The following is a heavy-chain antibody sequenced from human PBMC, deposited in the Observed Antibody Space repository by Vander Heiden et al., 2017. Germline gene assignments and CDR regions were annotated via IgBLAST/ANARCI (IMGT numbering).Heavy chain of an antibody. V-gene: IGHV1-69*01. J-gene: IGHJ3*02. CDR3: ARDQRHYYDSSGYQRGGAFDI. CDR1: GGTFSSYA. D-gene: IGHD3-22*01. CDR2: IIPIFGTA. Sequence: QVQLVQSGAEVQKPGSSVKVSCKASGGTFSSYAISGVRQAPGQGLEWMGGIIPIFGTANYAQKFQGRVTITADESTSTAYMELSSLRSEDTAVYYCARDQRHYYDSSGYQRGGAFDIWGQGTMVTVSS.